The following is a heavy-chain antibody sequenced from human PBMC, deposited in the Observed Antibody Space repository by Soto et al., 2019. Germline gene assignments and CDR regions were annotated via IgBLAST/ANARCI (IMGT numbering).Heavy chain of an antibody. V-gene: IGHV4-59*08. D-gene: IGHD4-17*01. J-gene: IGHJ4*02. CDR3: ARIGLTTPLL. CDR2: IYYSGST. CDR1: GGSISSYY. Sequence: SETLSLTCTVSGGSISSYYWSWIRQHPGKGLEWIGYIYYSGSTYYNPSLRSRVTISIDTSKNHFFLNLSSVTAAYTAVYYCARIGLTTPLLWGQGTVVTSSS.